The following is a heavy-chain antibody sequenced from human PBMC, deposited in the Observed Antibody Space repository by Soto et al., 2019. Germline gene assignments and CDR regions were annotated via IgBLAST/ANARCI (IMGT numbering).Heavy chain of an antibody. V-gene: IGHV1-2*04. CDR1: GYTFTVYY. J-gene: IGHJ5*02. CDR3: ARGYDFWSGSNWFDP. D-gene: IGHD3-3*01. Sequence: ASVKVSCKASGYTFTVYYMHCVLQAPGQGLEWMGWINPNSGGTNYAQKFQGWVTMTRDTSISTAYMELSRLRSDDTAVYYCARGYDFWSGSNWFDPWGQGTLVTVSS. CDR2: INPNSGGT.